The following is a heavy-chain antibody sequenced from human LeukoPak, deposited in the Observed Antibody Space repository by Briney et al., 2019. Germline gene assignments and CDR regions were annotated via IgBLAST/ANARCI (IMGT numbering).Heavy chain of an antibody. CDR2: IKSEADGETT. CDR3: AALGQRDRAELY. D-gene: IGHD1-7*01. J-gene: IGHJ4*02. V-gene: IGHV3-15*01. CDR1: GFTFSNAW. Sequence: PGGSLRLSCVASGFTFSNAWMSWVRQAAGKGLEWIGRIKSEADGETTDYAAPVKGRFTISRDDSKNTLYLQMNSLETEDTGSFYCAALGQRDRAELYWGQGTGVSVPS.